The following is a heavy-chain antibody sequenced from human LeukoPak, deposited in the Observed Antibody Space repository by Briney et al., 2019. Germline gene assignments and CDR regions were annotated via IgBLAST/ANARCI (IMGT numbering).Heavy chain of an antibody. D-gene: IGHD3-10*01. CDR2: IYHSGTT. V-gene: IGHV4-59*12. CDR3: ARGVYGSGDY. J-gene: IGHJ4*02. CDR1: NGSISTYY. Sequence: SETLSLTCTVSNGSISTYYWSWIRQPLGKGLEWIGHIYHSGTTIYNPTLKSRVTMSVDTSKNQFSLKLTSVTAADTAVYYCARGVYGSGDYWGQGTLVTVSS.